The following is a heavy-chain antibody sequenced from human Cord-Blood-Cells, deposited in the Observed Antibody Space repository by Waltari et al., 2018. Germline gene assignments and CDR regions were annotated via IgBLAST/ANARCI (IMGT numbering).Heavy chain of an antibody. CDR1: GYSISSGYS. Sequence: QVQLQESGPGLVKPSETLSLTCAVSGYSISSGYSWGWIRQPPGKGLEWIGSIYHSGSTYYNPSLKSRVTISVDTSKNQFSLKLSSVTAADTAVYYCARAPGGSSSGHFDYWGQGTLVTVSS. J-gene: IGHJ4*02. CDR3: ARAPGGSSSGHFDY. V-gene: IGHV4-38-2*01. CDR2: IYHSGST. D-gene: IGHD6-6*01.